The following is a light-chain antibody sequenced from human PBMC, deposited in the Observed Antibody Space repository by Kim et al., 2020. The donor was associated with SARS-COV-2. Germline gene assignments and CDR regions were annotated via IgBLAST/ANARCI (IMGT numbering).Light chain of an antibody. CDR2: DVN. J-gene: IGLJ1*01. CDR3: SSYTASNCYV. V-gene: IGLV2-14*03. CDR1: SSNIGFYNY. Sequence: GQSITISSTGTSSNIGFYNYVSWYQQLTYKGPKVMVFDVNHRPSGVSNRFSGSKSGNTASLTISGLQSEDEGDYYCSSYTASNCYVFGTGTKVTVL.